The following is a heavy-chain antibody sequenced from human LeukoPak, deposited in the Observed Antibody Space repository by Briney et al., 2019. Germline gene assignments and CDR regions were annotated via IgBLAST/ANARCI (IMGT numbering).Heavy chain of an antibody. D-gene: IGHD5-24*01. CDR3: ARGLRSRDGYNYDYFDD. CDR2: IYYSGST. V-gene: IGHV4-59*01. Sequence: SETLSLTCTVSGDSISSYYWSWIRQPPGKGLEWIGNIYYSGSTNYNPSLKSRVTISVDTSKNQFSLKLTSVTAADTAVYYCARGLRSRDGYNYDYFDDWGQGTLVTVSS. J-gene: IGHJ4*02. CDR1: GDSISSYY.